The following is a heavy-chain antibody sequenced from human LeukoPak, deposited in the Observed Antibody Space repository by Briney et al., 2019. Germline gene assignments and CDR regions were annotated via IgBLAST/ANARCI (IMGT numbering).Heavy chain of an antibody. J-gene: IGHJ5*02. V-gene: IGHV3-9*01. CDR3: AKDMTEHSSPLYNCFDP. CDR2: ISWNSGSI. CDR1: GFTFDDYA. D-gene: IGHD6-6*01. Sequence: GGSLRLSCAASGFTFDDYAMHWVRQAPGKGLEWVSGISWNSGSIGYADSVKGRFTISRDNAKNSLYLQMSSLRAEDTALYYCAKDMTEHSSPLYNCFDPWGKGTLVTVSS.